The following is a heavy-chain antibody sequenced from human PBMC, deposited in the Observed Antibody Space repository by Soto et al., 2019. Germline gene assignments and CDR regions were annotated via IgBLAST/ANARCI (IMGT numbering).Heavy chain of an antibody. V-gene: IGHV3-9*01. CDR2: IKWNGDVI. CDR3: SKDIRLYDYGMDV. CDR1: GFTFRDYA. J-gene: IGHJ6*02. Sequence: VQLVESGGDLVQPGRSLRLSCAASGFTFRDYAMYWVRQAPGKGLEWVSGIKWNGDVIGYADSVKGRFTISRDNAKNSLYLQMNSLRAEDTALYYCSKDIRLYDYGMDVWGQGTTVTVSS. D-gene: IGHD3-16*01.